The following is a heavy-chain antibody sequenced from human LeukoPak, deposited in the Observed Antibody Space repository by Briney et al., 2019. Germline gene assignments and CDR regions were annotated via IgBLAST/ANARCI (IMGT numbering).Heavy chain of an antibody. V-gene: IGHV4-39*01. CDR3: ARLSLGIEAAPYPSY. D-gene: IGHD6-13*01. CDR2: IYYSGST. Sequence: PSETLSLTCTVSGGSIISSSYYWGWIRQPPGEGLEWIGSIYYSGSTYYNPSLKSRVTISVDTSKNQFSLKLSSVTAADTAVYYCARLSLGIEAAPYPSYWGQGTLVTVSS. CDR1: GGSIISSSYY. J-gene: IGHJ4*02.